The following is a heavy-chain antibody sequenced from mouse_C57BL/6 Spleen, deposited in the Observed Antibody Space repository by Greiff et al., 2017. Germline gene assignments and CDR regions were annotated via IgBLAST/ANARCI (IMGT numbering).Heavy chain of an antibody. CDR2: ISNGGGST. Sequence: DVKLVESGGGLVQPGGSLKLSCAASGFTFSDYYMYWVRQTPEKRLEWVAYISNGGGSTYYPDTVKGRFTISRDNAKNTLYMQMSRLKSEATAMYYFARPSYYYGGAMDYLGQGTSVTVSS. V-gene: IGHV5-12*01. CDR3: ARPSYYYGGAMDY. D-gene: IGHD1-1*01. CDR1: GFTFSDYY. J-gene: IGHJ4*01.